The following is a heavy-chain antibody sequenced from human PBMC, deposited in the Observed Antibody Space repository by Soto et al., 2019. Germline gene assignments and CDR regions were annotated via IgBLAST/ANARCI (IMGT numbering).Heavy chain of an antibody. CDR3: ARGCIAVTTHLCY. Sequence: ASVKVSCKASGYTFNTYGITWVRQAPGLGLEWMGWINPYNGNTKFAQKLQDRVTMTTATSTSTAYMELASLRSDNTAVYYCARGCIAVTTHLCYWGQGTLVTVSS. CDR1: GYTFNTYG. J-gene: IGHJ4*02. V-gene: IGHV1-18*01. D-gene: IGHD4-17*01. CDR2: INPYNGNT.